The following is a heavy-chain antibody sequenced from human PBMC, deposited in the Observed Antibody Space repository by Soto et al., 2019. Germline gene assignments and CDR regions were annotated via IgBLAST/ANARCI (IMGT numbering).Heavy chain of an antibody. J-gene: IGHJ5*02. CDR1: GYTFTSYA. D-gene: IGHD3-22*01. CDR3: ARNDRSGDINWFDP. Sequence: ASVKVSCKASGYTFTSYAMHWVRQAPGQRLEWMGWINAGNGNTKYSQKFQGRVTITRDTSASTAYMELSSLRSEDTAVYYCARNDRSGDINWFDPWGQGTLVTVSS. V-gene: IGHV1-3*01. CDR2: INAGNGNT.